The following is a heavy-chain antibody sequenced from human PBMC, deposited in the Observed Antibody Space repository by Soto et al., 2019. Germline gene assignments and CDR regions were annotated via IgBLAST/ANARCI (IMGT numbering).Heavy chain of an antibody. CDR1: GFTFDDYA. V-gene: IGHV3-9*01. J-gene: IGHJ6*03. CDR2: ISWNSGSI. CDR3: AKGLARYYYYYMDV. Sequence: GGSLRLSCAASGFTFDDYAMHWVRQAPGKGLEWVSGISWNSGSIGYADSVKGRFTISRDNAKNSLYLQMNSLRAEDTALYYCAKGLARYYYYYMDVWGKGTTVTVSS.